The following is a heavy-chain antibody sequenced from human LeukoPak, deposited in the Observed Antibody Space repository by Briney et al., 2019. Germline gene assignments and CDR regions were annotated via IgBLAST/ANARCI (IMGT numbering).Heavy chain of an antibody. CDR1: GFTFSRNY. D-gene: IGHD1-26*01. V-gene: IGHV3-53*01. Sequence: GGSLRLSCAASGFTFSRNYMSWVRQAPGKGLQWVSVIYSGGSTYYADSVKGRFTISRDNSKNTLYLQMNSLRAEDTAVYYCATHSGSYYYSDFWGQGTLVTVSS. J-gene: IGHJ4*02. CDR3: ATHSGSYYYSDF. CDR2: IYSGGST.